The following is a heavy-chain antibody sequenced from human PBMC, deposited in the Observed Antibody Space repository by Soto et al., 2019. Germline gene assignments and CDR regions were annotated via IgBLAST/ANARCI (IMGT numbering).Heavy chain of an antibody. CDR2: ISKSDSII. V-gene: IGHV3-11*01. J-gene: IGHJ3*02. CDR1: GFTFSDYY. Sequence: QVQLVESGGGLVKPGGSLRLSCAASGFTFSDYYMSWIRQAPGKGLEWVSYISKSDSIIHYADSVKGRFTISRDNAKSSLCLQRNCLRAEDTAVYYCARDGDYYEGSGYFLRDAFDIWGLGKMVTVSS. CDR3: ARDGDYYEGSGYFLRDAFDI. D-gene: IGHD3-22*01.